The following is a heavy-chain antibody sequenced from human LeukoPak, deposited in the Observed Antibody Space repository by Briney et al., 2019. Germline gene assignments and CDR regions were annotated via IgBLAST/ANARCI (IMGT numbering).Heavy chain of an antibody. J-gene: IGHJ4*02. CDR3: ARDRSDSNYEWGFMNY. CDR1: GFTVSSHY. Sequence: PGGSLRLSCAASGFTVSSHYMSWVRQSPGKGLEWVSIIYSGGSTYYADSVKGRFTISRDNSKNTVYLQMNSLRVEDTAVYYCARDRSDSNYEWGFMNYWGQGTLVTVSA. D-gene: IGHD4-11*01. CDR2: IYSGGST. V-gene: IGHV3-53*01.